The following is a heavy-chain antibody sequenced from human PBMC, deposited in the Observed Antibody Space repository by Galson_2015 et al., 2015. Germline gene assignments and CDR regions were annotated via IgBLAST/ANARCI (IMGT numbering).Heavy chain of an antibody. Sequence: ETLSLTCAVSGGSISSSNWWSWVRQPPGKGLEWIGEIYHSGSTNYNPSLKSRVTISVDKSENQFSLKLSSVTAADTAVYYCARRKFKDIVVVVDAGWFDPWGQGTLVTVSS. CDR3: ARRKFKDIVVVVDAGWFDP. CDR1: GGSISSSNW. V-gene: IGHV4-4*02. J-gene: IGHJ5*02. CDR2: IYHSGST. D-gene: IGHD2-15*01.